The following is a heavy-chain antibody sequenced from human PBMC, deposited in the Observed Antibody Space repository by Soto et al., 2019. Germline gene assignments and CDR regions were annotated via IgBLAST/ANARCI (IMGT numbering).Heavy chain of an antibody. J-gene: IGHJ4*02. D-gene: IGHD2-15*01. V-gene: IGHV3-23*01. Sequence: LSGAASGVSFSSYRMTWVRQAPGKGLEWVSGISGSGVSTYLADSVKGRFTISRDNSKNTLSLQMNSLRAEETAVYYCAKEGGHRHCGGGSCYLDFDYWGQGTLGTVSS. CDR2: ISGSGVST. CDR1: GVSFSSYR. CDR3: AKEGGHRHCGGGSCYLDFDY.